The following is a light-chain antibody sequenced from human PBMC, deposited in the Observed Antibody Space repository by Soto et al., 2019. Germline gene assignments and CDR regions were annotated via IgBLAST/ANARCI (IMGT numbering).Light chain of an antibody. CDR2: GAS. V-gene: IGKV3-20*01. Sequence: EIVLTQSPGTLSLSPRERATLSCRASQSVSNNYLAWYQHRPGQAPRLLIYGASTRAPGIPDRFSGSGSGTDFTLTSSRLEPEDFAVHYCQQYAASPRTFGQGTQVEV. CDR3: QQYAASPRT. J-gene: IGKJ1*01. CDR1: QSVSNNY.